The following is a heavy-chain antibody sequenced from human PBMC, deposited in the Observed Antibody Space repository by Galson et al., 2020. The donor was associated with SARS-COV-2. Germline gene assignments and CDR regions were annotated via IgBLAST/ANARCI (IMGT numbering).Heavy chain of an antibody. Sequence: GGSLTLSCAASGFTFRDYWMVWVRQAPGKGLMWVSGIKTDGSTTNYADSVKGRFTISRDNAKNTVYVEMSSLRAEDTAVFYCARLKGWGTFDLWGPGTMVTVSS. CDR2: IKTDGSTT. D-gene: IGHD6-19*01. J-gene: IGHJ3*01. CDR1: GFTFRDYW. V-gene: IGHV3-74*01. CDR3: ARLKGWGTFDL.